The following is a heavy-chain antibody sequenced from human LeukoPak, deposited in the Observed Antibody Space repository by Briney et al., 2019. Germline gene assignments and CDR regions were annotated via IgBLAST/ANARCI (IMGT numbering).Heavy chain of an antibody. CDR2: ISYDGSNK. J-gene: IGHJ4*02. V-gene: IGHV3-30*18. CDR3: AKGGAVAGTKRTFDY. D-gene: IGHD6-19*01. CDR1: GFTFSNSW. Sequence: GGSLSLYCTASGFTFSNSWMNWVRQAPGKGLEWVAVISYDGSNKYYADSVKGRFTISRDNSKNTLYLQMNSLRAEDTAVYYCAKGGAVAGTKRTFDYWGQGTLVTVSS.